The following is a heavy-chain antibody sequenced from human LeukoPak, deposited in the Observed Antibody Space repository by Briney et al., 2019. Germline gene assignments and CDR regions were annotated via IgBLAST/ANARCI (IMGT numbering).Heavy chain of an antibody. J-gene: IGHJ5*02. V-gene: IGHV3-49*03. Sequence: GRSLRLSCTASGFTFGAYAMSWFRQAPGKGLEWVGFIRSKAYGGTTEYAASVKGRFTISRDDSKSIAYLQMNSLKTEDTAVYYCTRGNGGFDNWFDPWGQGTLVTASS. CDR1: GFTFGAYA. CDR3: TRGNGGFDNWFDP. CDR2: IRSKAYGGTT. D-gene: IGHD3-16*01.